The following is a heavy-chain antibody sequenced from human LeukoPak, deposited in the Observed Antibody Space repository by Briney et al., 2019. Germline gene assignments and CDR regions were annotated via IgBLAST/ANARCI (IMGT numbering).Heavy chain of an antibody. V-gene: IGHV4-59*01. J-gene: IGHJ4*02. D-gene: IGHD2-21*02. Sequence: SETLSLTCTVSGGSISGYYWSWIRQPPGKGLEWMGYIHYGGNTDYNPSLKSRVTILVDTSKNQFSMNLNSVTAADTAMYYCARRGDGYPYYFDYWGQGILVTVSS. CDR2: IHYGGNT. CDR1: GGSISGYY. CDR3: ARRGDGYPYYFDY.